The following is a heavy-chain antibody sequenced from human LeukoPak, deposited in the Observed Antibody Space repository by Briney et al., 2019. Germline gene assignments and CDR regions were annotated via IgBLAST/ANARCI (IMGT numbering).Heavy chain of an antibody. CDR1: GGSISSYY. CDR2: IYYSGST. Sequence: AETLSLTCTVSGGSISSYYWSWIRQPPGKGLEWIGYIYYSGSTNYNPSLKSRLTISVDTSKNQFSLNLSSVTAADTAVYYCATCSGGSCYSAFDIWGQGTMVTVSS. CDR3: ATCSGGSCYSAFDI. J-gene: IGHJ3*02. V-gene: IGHV4-59*08. D-gene: IGHD2-15*01.